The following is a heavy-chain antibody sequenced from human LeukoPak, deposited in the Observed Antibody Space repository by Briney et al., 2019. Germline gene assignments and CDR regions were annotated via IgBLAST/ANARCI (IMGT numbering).Heavy chain of an antibody. CDR3: ARVASGYDVFDI. V-gene: IGHV4-61*01. D-gene: IGHD3-3*01. J-gene: IGHJ3*02. CDR1: GGSVSSGSYY. CDR2: IYYSGST. Sequence: RASETLSLTCTVSGGSVSSGSYYWSWIRQPPGKGLEWIGYIYYSGSTNYNPSLKSRVTISVDTSKNQFSLKLSSVTAADTAVFYCARVASGYDVFDIWGQGTMVTVPS.